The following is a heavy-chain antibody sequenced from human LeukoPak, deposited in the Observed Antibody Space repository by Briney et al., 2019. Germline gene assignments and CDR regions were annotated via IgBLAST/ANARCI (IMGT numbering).Heavy chain of an antibody. CDR1: GFTFSNYG. D-gene: IGHD5-18*01. CDR2: ISGSRGST. CDR3: AKGHSYGSY. Sequence: TGGSLRLSCAASGFTFSNYGMSWVRQAPGKGLEWVSAISGSRGSTHYADSVKGRFTISRDNSKNTLYLQMNSLRAEDTAVYYCAKGHSYGSYWGQGTLVTVSS. J-gene: IGHJ4*02. V-gene: IGHV3-23*01.